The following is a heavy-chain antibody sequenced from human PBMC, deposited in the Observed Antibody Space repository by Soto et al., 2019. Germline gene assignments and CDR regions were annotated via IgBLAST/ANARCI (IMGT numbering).Heavy chain of an antibody. V-gene: IGHV3-23*01. CDR1: GFTFSTCD. CDR2: INGGGRNA. Sequence: PGGSLRLSCAASGFTFSTCDMSWVRQAPWKGLEWVSTINGGGRNADYADSVKGRFTISRDNSKNTLYLQMNSLIVEDTAVYYCAYRTGFDYWGQGALVTVSS. J-gene: IGHJ4*02. CDR3: AYRTGFDY.